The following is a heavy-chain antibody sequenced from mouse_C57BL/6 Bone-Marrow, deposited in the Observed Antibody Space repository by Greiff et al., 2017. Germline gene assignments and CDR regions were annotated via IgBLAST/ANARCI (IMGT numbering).Heavy chain of an antibody. Sequence: QVQLQQSGAELARPGASVKLSCKASGYTFTSYGISWVKQRTGQGLEWIGEIYPRSGNTYYNEKFKGNATLTADKSSSTAYMELRSLTSEDSAVYFCARGAFCGSSPCYWYFDVWGTGTTVTVSS. D-gene: IGHD1-1*01. CDR1: GYTFTSYG. J-gene: IGHJ1*03. CDR2: IYPRSGNT. V-gene: IGHV1-81*01. CDR3: ARGAFCGSSPCYWYFDV.